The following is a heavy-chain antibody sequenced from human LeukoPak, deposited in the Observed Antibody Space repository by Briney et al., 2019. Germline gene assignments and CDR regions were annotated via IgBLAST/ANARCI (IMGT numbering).Heavy chain of an antibody. Sequence: PGGSLRLSCAAPGFTFSSNAIHWVRQAPGKGLEWVAEISDDGGNTYYADSVKGRFTIQTDNSKNTLYLQMTCLRAEDTAVYYCAKEGTGIHFDYWGQGTLVTVSS. D-gene: IGHD1-1*01. J-gene: IGHJ4*02. CDR1: GFTFSSNA. CDR3: AKEGTGIHFDY. CDR2: ISDDGGNT. V-gene: IGHV3-30-3*01.